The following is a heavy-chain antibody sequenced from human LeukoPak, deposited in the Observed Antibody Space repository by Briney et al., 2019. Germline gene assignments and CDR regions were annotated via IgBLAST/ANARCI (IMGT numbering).Heavy chain of an antibody. CDR1: GGSISGYY. CDR3: ASLASITELLYFDY. J-gene: IGHJ4*02. V-gene: IGHV4-4*09. D-gene: IGHD2-15*01. Sequence: SETLSLTCTVSGGSISGYYWSWIRQPPGKGLEWIGYICTSGSTNYNPSLKSRVTISVETSKNQFSLKLSSVTAADRAVYYCASLASITELLYFDYWGQGTLVTVSS. CDR2: ICTSGST.